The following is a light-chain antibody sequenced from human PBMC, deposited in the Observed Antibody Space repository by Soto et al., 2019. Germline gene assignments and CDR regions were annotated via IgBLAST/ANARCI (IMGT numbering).Light chain of an antibody. Sequence: EIVMTQSPATLSASPGERTTLSCRASQSVSTNLAWYHQKPGQAPRLLIHGASTRATGNPARFSGSGSGTDFTLTISSLQPEDFAVYYCQQYNNWWTFGQGTKVEIK. CDR1: QSVSTN. CDR3: QQYNNWWT. J-gene: IGKJ1*01. CDR2: GAS. V-gene: IGKV3-15*01.